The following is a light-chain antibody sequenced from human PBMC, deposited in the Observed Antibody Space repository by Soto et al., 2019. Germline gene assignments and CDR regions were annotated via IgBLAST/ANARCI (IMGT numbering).Light chain of an antibody. V-gene: IGLV4-69*01. CDR1: SGHSSYA. CDR2: LNNDGSH. J-gene: IGLJ2*01. CDR3: QTWGTGFQF. Sequence: QSVLTQSPSASASLGASVKLTCTLSSGHSSYAIAWHQKQPGKGPRYLMDLNNDGSHTKGDGIPDRFSGSSSGADRYLIISSLQSEDEADYYCQTWGTGFQFFGVGTKVTV.